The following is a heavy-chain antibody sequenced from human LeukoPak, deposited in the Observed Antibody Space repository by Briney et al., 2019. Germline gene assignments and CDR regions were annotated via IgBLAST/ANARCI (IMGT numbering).Heavy chain of an antibody. CDR1: GVTFSVFF. Sequence: PVGSLRLSCVASGVTFSVFFISWVRQTSGKGLEWVSYISGSVNLTYYTDSVKGRFSVTRDNAKNSLYLQMDSLRAEDSAVYNCARGIPGGIFFRCWGQGSLVSVSS. CDR3: ARGIPGGIFFRC. V-gene: IGHV3-11*01. D-gene: IGHD1-26*01. J-gene: IGHJ4*02. CDR2: ISGSVNLT.